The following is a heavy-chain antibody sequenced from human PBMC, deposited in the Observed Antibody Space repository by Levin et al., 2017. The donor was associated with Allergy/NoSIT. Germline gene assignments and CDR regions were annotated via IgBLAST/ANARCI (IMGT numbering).Heavy chain of an antibody. J-gene: IGHJ6*03. D-gene: IGHD2-15*01. V-gene: IGHV3-30-3*01. Sequence: SCAASGFTFSSYAMHWVRQAPGKGLEWVAVISYDGSNKYYADSVKGRFTISRDNSKNTLYLQMNSLRAEDTAVYYCARDGLGYCSGGSCYPVADYYYYMDVWGKGTTVTVSS. CDR2: ISYDGSNK. CDR1: GFTFSSYA. CDR3: ARDGLGYCSGGSCYPVADYYYYMDV.